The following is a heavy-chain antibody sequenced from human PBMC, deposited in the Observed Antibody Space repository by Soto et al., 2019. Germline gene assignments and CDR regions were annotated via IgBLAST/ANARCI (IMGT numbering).Heavy chain of an antibody. CDR2: IGGYKGNT. V-gene: IGHV1-18*01. CDR1: GYTFTNYG. J-gene: IGHJ4*02. Sequence: ASVKVSCKASGYTFTNYGVSWVRQAPGQGLEWMGWIGGYKGNTNYAQKFQGRVTMTEDTSTDTAYMELSSLRSEDTAVYYCATEGNYYDSSGYLFDYWGQGTLVTVSS. CDR3: ATEGNYYDSSGYLFDY. D-gene: IGHD3-22*01.